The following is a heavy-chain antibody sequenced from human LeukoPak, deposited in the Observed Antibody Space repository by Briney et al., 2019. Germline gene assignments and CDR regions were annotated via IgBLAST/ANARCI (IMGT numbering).Heavy chain of an antibody. CDR1: RLTFSGSA. D-gene: IGHD3-16*02. Sequence: GGSLTIFCATSRLTFSGSAMSWINQAPGEGLEWVSLISYSGANSYYTDSVRGRFTISRDNSKDTLFLQMNSLRAEDTAIYYCARDMQLSTWGLGTMVTVSS. CDR2: ISYSGANS. J-gene: IGHJ3*01. CDR3: ARDMQLST. V-gene: IGHV3-23*01.